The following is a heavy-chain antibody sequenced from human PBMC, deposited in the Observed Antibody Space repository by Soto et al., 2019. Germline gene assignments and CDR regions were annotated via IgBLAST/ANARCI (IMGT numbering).Heavy chain of an antibody. CDR2: ISPDGRTT. J-gene: IGHJ4*02. Sequence: GGSLRLSCAASGFSFSHYWMHWVRQAPGKGLVWVSRISPDGRTTTYADSVKGRFTISRDTAKSTLYLQVNSLTVEDGAVYYCADSWLPTSYWGPGTLVTVSS. V-gene: IGHV3-74*01. CDR3: ADSWLPTSY. D-gene: IGHD3-10*01. CDR1: GFSFSHYW.